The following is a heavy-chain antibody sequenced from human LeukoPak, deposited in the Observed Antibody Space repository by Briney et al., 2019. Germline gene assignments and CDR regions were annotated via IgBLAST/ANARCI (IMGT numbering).Heavy chain of an antibody. Sequence: SQTLSLTCAISGDSVSSNTAAWNWIRQSPSRGLEWLGRTYSRSRWYNDYAESVKSRIILNPDTSKNQFSLQLNSVTPEETAVYFCARGGARARPPFDYWGRGTLVPVSS. V-gene: IGHV6-1*01. CDR1: GDSVSSNTAA. D-gene: IGHD4/OR15-4a*01. CDR3: ARGGARARPPFDY. CDR2: TYSRSRWYN. J-gene: IGHJ4*02.